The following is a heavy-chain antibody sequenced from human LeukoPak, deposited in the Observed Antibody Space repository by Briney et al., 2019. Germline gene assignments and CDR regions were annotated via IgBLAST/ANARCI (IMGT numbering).Heavy chain of an antibody. J-gene: IGHJ4*02. Sequence: GGSLRLSCAASGFTFSSYGMHWVRQAPGKGLAWVAVISYDESDKYHVDSVKGRFTISRVNSKNTLYLQMNSLRAEDTAVYYCAKDGDIAAAGYYFDYWGQGTLVTVSS. CDR2: ISYDESDK. CDR1: GFTFSSYG. D-gene: IGHD6-13*01. V-gene: IGHV3-30*18. CDR3: AKDGDIAAAGYYFDY.